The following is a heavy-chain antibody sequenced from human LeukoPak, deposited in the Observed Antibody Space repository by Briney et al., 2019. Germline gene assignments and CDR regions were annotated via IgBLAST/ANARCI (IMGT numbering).Heavy chain of an antibody. CDR2: IWYDGCRK. J-gene: IGHJ4*02. CDR1: GFTFSSYS. Sequence: GGALRLSCAASGFTFSSYSMHWVRQAPGKGLEWVALIWYDGCRKYYIDAVKDRFTISTENSHNMLYLQMNSLRAEDTAVYYCAKARDGYNYGHYWGQGTLVTVSS. V-gene: IGHV3-33*06. CDR3: AKARDGYNYGHY. D-gene: IGHD5-24*01.